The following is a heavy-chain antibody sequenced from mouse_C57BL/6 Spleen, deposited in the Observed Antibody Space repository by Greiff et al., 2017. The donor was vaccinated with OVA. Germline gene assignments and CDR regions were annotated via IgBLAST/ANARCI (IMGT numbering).Heavy chain of an antibody. D-gene: IGHD2-5*01. CDR1: GYAFSSSW. CDR3: ARDDSNYYFDY. CDR2: IYPGDGDT. J-gene: IGHJ2*01. V-gene: IGHV1-82*01. Sequence: VQLQQSGPELVKPGASVKISCKASGYAFSSSWMNWVKQRPGKGLEWIGRIYPGDGDTNYNGKFKGKATLTADKSSSTAYMQLSSLTSEDSAVYFCARDDSNYYFDYWGQGTTLTVSS.